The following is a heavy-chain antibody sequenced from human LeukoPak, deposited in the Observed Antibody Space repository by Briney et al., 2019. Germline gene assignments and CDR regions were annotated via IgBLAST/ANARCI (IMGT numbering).Heavy chain of an antibody. V-gene: IGHV3-23*01. Sequence: GGSLRLSCAASGFTFSSYAMSWVRQAPGKGLEWVSAISGSGGSTYYADSVKGRFTISRDNSKNTLYLQMNSLRAEDTAVYYCAKVLLRYFDWPLYYFDYWGQGTLVTVSS. CDR1: GFTFSSYA. D-gene: IGHD3-9*01. J-gene: IGHJ4*02. CDR3: AKVLLRYFDWPLYYFDY. CDR2: ISGSGGST.